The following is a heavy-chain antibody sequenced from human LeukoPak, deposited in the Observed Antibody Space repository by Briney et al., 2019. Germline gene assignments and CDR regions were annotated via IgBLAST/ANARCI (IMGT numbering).Heavy chain of an antibody. D-gene: IGHD6-13*01. V-gene: IGHV3-43D*03. J-gene: IGHJ5*02. Sequence: GGSLRLSCAASGFTFDDYAMHWVRQAPGKGLEWVSLISWDGGSTYYADSVKGRFTISRDNSKNSLYLQMNSLRAEDTALYYCAKEAGAAAGFIIRYFWLDPWGQGTLVTVSS. CDR1: GFTFDDYA. CDR2: ISWDGGST. CDR3: AKEAGAAAGFIIRYFWLDP.